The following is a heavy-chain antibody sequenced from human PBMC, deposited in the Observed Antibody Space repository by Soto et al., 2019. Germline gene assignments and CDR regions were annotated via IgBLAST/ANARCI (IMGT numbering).Heavy chain of an antibody. Sequence: GSLRLSCAASGFTFSSYAMSWVRQAPGKGLEWVSAISGSGGSTYYADSVKGRFTISRDNSKNTLYLQMNSLRAEDTAVYYCAKDPSHFNDDGDYFDYWGQGTLVTVSS. CDR3: AKDPSHFNDDGDYFDY. V-gene: IGHV3-23*01. J-gene: IGHJ4*02. CDR1: GFTFSSYA. CDR2: ISGSGGST. D-gene: IGHD4-17*01.